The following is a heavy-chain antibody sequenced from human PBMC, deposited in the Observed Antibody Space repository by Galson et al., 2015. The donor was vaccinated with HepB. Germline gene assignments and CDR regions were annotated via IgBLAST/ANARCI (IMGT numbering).Heavy chain of an antibody. V-gene: IGHV1-69*13. CDR3: AGLEQWLANGDNWFDP. J-gene: IGHJ5*02. D-gene: IGHD6-19*01. CDR1: GGTFSSYA. CDR2: IIPIFGTA. Sequence: SVKVSCKASGGTFSSYAISWVRQAPGQGLEWMGGIIPIFGTANYAQKFQGRVTITADESTSTAYMELSSLRSEDTAVYYCAGLEQWLANGDNWFDPWGQGTLVTVSP.